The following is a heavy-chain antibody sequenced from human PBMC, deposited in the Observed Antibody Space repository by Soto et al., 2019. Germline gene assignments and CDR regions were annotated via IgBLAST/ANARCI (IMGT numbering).Heavy chain of an antibody. CDR2: IYYSGST. Sequence: WIRQPPGKGLEWIGYIYYSGSTNYNPSLKSRVTISVDTSKNQFSLKLSSVTAADTAVYYCARRYSSSFDYWGQGTLVTVSS. V-gene: IGHV4-59*08. D-gene: IGHD6-13*01. J-gene: IGHJ4*02. CDR3: ARRYSSSFDY.